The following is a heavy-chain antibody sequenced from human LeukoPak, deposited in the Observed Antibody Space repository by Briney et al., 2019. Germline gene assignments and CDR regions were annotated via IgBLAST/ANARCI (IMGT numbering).Heavy chain of an antibody. CDR2: IYYSGST. D-gene: IGHD3-3*01. J-gene: IGHJ5*02. Sequence: SETVSLTCTVSGGSISSSSYYWGWIRQPPGKGLEWIGSIYYSGSTYYNPSLKSRVTISVDTSKNQFSLKLSSVTAADTAVYYCARLAGTIFGVVIMSIYWFDPWGQGTLVTVSS. CDR3: ARLAGTIFGVVIMSIYWFDP. V-gene: IGHV4-39*01. CDR1: GGSISSSSYY.